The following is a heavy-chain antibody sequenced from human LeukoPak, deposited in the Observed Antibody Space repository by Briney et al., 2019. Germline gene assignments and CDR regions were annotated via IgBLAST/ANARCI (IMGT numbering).Heavy chain of an antibody. J-gene: IGHJ4*02. Sequence: SETLSLTCTVSGGSISSGDYYWSWIRQHPGKGLEWIGYIYNSGDTYYNPSLKSRVIISVDTSKNQFSLKLSSVTAADTAVYYCARGRGGELPGYWGQGTLVTVSS. D-gene: IGHD1-26*01. V-gene: IGHV4-31*03. CDR1: GGSISSGDYY. CDR3: ARGRGGELPGY. CDR2: IYNSGDT.